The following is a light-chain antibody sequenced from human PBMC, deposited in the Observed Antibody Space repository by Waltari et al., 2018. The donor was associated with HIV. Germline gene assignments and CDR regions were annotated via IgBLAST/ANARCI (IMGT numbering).Light chain of an antibody. J-gene: IGLJ2*01. CDR1: SSNI. Sequence: QSVLTQPPSVSGTPRQRVTISCSGSSSNIHWYQQLPGTAPQLLIYGNNQGPSGVPDQFSGSKSGTSASLAISGLRSEDEADYHCAAWGDSLSGPVVFGGGTKLTVL. CDR2: GNN. CDR3: AAWGDSLSGPVV. V-gene: IGLV1-47*01.